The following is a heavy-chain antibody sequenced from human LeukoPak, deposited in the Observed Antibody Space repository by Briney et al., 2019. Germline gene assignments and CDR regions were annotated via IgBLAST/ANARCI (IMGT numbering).Heavy chain of an antibody. Sequence: SETLSLTCTVSGGSISSYYWSWIRQPPGKGLESIGYIYYSGSTNYNPSLKSRVTISVDRSKNQFSLKLSSVTAADTAVYYCASERITIFGVTWGQGTLVTVSS. CDR2: IYYSGST. J-gene: IGHJ5*02. D-gene: IGHD3-3*01. V-gene: IGHV4-59*12. CDR3: ASERITIFGVT. CDR1: GGSISSYY.